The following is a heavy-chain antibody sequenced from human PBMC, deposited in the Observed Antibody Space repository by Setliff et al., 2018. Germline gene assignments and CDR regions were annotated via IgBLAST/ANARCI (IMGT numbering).Heavy chain of an antibody. CDR2: IKPDGTEE. J-gene: IGHJ5*02. CDR3: ARDRGGATTRDL. V-gene: IGHV3-7*03. Sequence: GESLKISCAASGFTFSHFWMGWVRQAPGKGLEWVANIKPDGTEEYYVDSVKGRFTISRDNAKNSLYLQMNTLRAEDTAVYYCARDRGGATTRDLWGQGTLVTSPQ. CDR1: GFTFSHFW. D-gene: IGHD1-26*01.